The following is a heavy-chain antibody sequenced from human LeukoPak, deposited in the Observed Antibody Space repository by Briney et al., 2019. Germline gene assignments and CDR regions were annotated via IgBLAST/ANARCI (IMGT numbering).Heavy chain of an antibody. Sequence: PGGSLRHSCAASGITFSDYYNSWVRQAPGKGQEWVSYISSTGSTIYYADSVKGRFTISRDNAKNSLYLQMNSLRAEDTAVYCSATYATAANMGNSYYYYSMGVSGKGTTVTVSS. V-gene: IGHV3-11*04. CDR1: GITFSDYY. D-gene: IGHD2-15*01. J-gene: IGHJ6*03. CDR2: ISSTGSTI. CDR3: ATYATAANMGNSYYYYSMGV.